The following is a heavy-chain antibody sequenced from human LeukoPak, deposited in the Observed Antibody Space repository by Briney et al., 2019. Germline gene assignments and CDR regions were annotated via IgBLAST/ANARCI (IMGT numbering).Heavy chain of an antibody. V-gene: IGHV3-33*08. CDR2: IWYGGSNE. CDR1: GFTFSSYA. CDR3: ARGDFYGSGSYGAFDI. Sequence: GGSLRLSCAASGFTFSSYAMHWVRQAPGKGLEWVAVIWYGGSNEYYADSVKGRFTISRDNSKNTLYLQMNSLRAEDTAVYYCARGDFYGSGSYGAFDIWGQGTMVTVSS. J-gene: IGHJ3*02. D-gene: IGHD3-10*01.